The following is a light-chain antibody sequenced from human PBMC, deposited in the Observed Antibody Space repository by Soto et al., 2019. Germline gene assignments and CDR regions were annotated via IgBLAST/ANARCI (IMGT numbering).Light chain of an antibody. J-gene: IGKJ5*01. CDR2: KAS. CDR1: QSISSW. CDR3: QQANSFPIT. Sequence: IQMTQSPSTLSASVGDRVTITCRASQSISSWLAWYQQKPGKAPKLLINKASSLESGVPSRFSGSGSGTEFTLTISSLQPDDFATYFCQQANSFPITFGQGTRLEIK. V-gene: IGKV1-5*03.